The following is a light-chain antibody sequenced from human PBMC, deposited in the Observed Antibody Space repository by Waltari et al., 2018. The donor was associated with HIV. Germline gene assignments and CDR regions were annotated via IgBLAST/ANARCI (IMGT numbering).Light chain of an antibody. V-gene: IGLV2-14*01. CDR3: SSYTRSISVI. Sequence: QSALNQPASVSGSTGQSSTITCTGTSDEVGGDSNVAWDQQKIDRPPKLIIAAVTHRPSGVSGRFSGSKSGNTASLTITGLRPDDEAVYFCSSYTRSISVIFGGVTRLIV. CDR2: AVT. J-gene: IGLJ2*01. CDR1: SDEVGGDSN.